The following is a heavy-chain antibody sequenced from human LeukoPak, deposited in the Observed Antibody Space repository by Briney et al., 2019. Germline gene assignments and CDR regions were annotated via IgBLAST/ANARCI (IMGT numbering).Heavy chain of an antibody. Sequence: GGSLRLSCAASGFTFSSYEMNWVRQAPGKGLEWVSYISSSGSTIYYADSVKGRFTISRDNAKNSLYLQMNSLRAEDTAVYYCARALTPYCGGDCYFGYWGQGTLVTVSS. J-gene: IGHJ4*02. V-gene: IGHV3-48*03. CDR3: ARALTPYCGGDCYFGY. CDR2: ISSSGSTI. CDR1: GFTFSSYE. D-gene: IGHD2-21*02.